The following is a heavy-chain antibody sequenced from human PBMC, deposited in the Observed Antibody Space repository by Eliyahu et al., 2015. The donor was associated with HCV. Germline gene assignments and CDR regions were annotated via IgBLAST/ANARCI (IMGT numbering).Heavy chain of an antibody. CDR1: GFTFSXXA. CDR3: AKDGRCSGGSCYPEYSWFDP. V-gene: IGHV3-23*01. D-gene: IGHD2-15*01. J-gene: IGHJ5*02. Sequence: EVQLLESGGGLVQPGGSLRLXCAASGFTFSXXAXGXVRQAPGKGLGWXSTISGSGVSTYYADSVKGRFTISRDNSKNTLYLQMNSLRAEDTAIYYCAKDGRCSGGSCYPEYSWFDPWGQGTLVTVSS. CDR2: ISGSGVST.